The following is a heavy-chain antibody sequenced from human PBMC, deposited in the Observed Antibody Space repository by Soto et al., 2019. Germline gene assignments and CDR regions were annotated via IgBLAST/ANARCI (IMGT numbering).Heavy chain of an antibody. J-gene: IGHJ4*02. Sequence: EVQLVESGGGLVKPGGSLRLSCAASGFTFSNAWMNWVRQAPGKGLEWVGRIKSKTDGGTTDYSAPVKGRFTISRDDSKHTLYLQMNSLKTEDTAVYYCPTAELLGYDFWSGYEDYWGQGTLVTVSS. V-gene: IGHV3-15*07. D-gene: IGHD3-3*01. CDR3: PTAELLGYDFWSGYEDY. CDR2: IKSKTDGGTT. CDR1: GFTFSNAW.